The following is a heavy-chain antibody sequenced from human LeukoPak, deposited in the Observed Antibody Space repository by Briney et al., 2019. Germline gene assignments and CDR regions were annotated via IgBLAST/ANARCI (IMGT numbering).Heavy chain of an antibody. CDR1: GGTFSSCA. CDR2: IIPIFGTA. V-gene: IGHV1-69*01. D-gene: IGHD4-17*01. Sequence: SVKVSCKASGGTFSSCAISWVRQAPGQGLEWMGGIIPIFGTANYAQKFQGRVTITADESTSTAYMELSSLRSEDTAVYYCARLPTDYGDYDRNLIFDYWGQGTLVTVSS. CDR3: ARLPTDYGDYDRNLIFDY. J-gene: IGHJ4*02.